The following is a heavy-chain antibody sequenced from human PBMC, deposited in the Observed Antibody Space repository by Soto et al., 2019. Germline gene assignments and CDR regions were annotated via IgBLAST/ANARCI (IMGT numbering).Heavy chain of an antibody. D-gene: IGHD3-22*01. V-gene: IGHV3-73*01. CDR2: IRSKANSYAT. CDR3: TRHARRYYDSSGFDY. CDR1: GFTFSGSA. Sequence: GGSLRLSCAASGFTFSGSAMHWVRQAPGKGLEWVGRIRSKANSYATAYAASVKGRFTISRDNSKNTAYLQMNSLKTEDTAVYYCTRHARRYYDSSGFDYWGQGTLVTVSS. J-gene: IGHJ4*02.